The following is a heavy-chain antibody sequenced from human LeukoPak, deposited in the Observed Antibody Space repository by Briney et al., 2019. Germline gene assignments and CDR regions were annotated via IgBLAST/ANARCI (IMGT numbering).Heavy chain of an antibody. Sequence: ASVKVSCKVSGYTLTELSMHWVRQAPGKGLEWMGGFDPEDGETIYAQKFQGRVTMTEDTSTDTAYMELSSLRSEDTAVCYCATATYRGGDCYPPAEYFQHWGQGTLVTVSS. CDR3: ATATYRGGDCYPPAEYFQH. J-gene: IGHJ1*01. CDR1: GYTLTELS. V-gene: IGHV1-24*01. D-gene: IGHD2-21*02. CDR2: FDPEDGET.